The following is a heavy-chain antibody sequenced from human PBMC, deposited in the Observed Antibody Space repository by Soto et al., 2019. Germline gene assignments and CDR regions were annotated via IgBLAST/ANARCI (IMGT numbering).Heavy chain of an antibody. CDR3: ARYYYGSGSYFNDAFDI. Sequence: QVQLVQSGAEVKKPGASVKVSCKASGYTFTTYGLTWVRQAPGQGLEWMGWISAYDGNTDYAQDLQGRVTMTTDTSTNTAYMELRSLRSDDTAVYYCARYYYGSGSYFNDAFDIWGQGTIVTVS. CDR2: ISAYDGNT. J-gene: IGHJ3*02. CDR1: GYTFTTYG. V-gene: IGHV1-18*01. D-gene: IGHD3-10*01.